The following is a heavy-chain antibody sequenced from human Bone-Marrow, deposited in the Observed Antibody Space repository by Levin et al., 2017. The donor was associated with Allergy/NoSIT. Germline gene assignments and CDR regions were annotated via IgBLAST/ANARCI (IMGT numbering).Heavy chain of an antibody. CDR1: GFTFSSYA. D-gene: IGHD6-13*01. J-gene: IGHJ4*02. Sequence: SCSASGFTFSSYAMHWVRQAPGRGLDCVSAISANGGNTYYADSMKGRFTISRDNSKNTLYLQMSSLRPEDTAVYYCVKGGLYSRDQLDYWGQGTLVTVSS. V-gene: IGHV3-64D*06. CDR3: VKGGLYSRDQLDY. CDR2: ISANGGNT.